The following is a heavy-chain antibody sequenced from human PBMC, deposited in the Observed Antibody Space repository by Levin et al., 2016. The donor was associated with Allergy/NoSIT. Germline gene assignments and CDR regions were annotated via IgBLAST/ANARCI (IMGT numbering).Heavy chain of an antibody. V-gene: IGHV4-34*01. CDR3: ARYLMRWLRFGGPFDP. D-gene: IGHD5-12*01. J-gene: IGHJ5*02. CDR2: INHSGST. Sequence: SETLSLTCAVYGGSFSGYYWSWIRQPPGKGLEWIGEINHSGSTNYNPSLKSRVTISVDTSKNQFSLKLSSVTAADTAVYYCARYLMRWLRFGGPFDPWGQGTLVTVSS. CDR1: GGSFSGYY.